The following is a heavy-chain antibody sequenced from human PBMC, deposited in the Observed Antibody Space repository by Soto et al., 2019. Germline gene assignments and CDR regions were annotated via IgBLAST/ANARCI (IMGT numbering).Heavy chain of an antibody. Sequence: GSLRPPCPASGFTFSSYAMSWVRQAPGKGLELVSAISGSGGSTYYAASVKGRFTITRDNSKQTMYLQMNSLRAEDTALYYCAKGLAGITIFGVVSFDYWGQGTLVTVSS. J-gene: IGHJ4*02. CDR3: AKGLAGITIFGVVSFDY. D-gene: IGHD3-3*01. CDR2: ISGSGGST. CDR1: GFTFSSYA. V-gene: IGHV3-23*01.